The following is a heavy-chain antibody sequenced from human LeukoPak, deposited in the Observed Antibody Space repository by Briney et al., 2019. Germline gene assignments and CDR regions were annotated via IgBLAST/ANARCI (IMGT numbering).Heavy chain of an antibody. J-gene: IGHJ4*02. CDR3: TKEEWFRFDY. D-gene: IGHD2-8*01. Sequence: PGGSLRLSCAASGFTFSRHWMTWVRQAPGKGLEWVAKIKPDGSAQFYVDSVRGRFTIAKDNAKNSMYLQNTGVTFEDTAIYYCTKEEWFRFDYWGQGNLVTVAS. V-gene: IGHV3-7*03. CDR1: GFTFSRHW. CDR2: IKPDGSAQ.